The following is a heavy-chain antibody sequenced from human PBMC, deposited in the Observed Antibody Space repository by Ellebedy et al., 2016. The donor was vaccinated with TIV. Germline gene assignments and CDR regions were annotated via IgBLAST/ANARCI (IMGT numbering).Heavy chain of an antibody. D-gene: IGHD3-3*01. V-gene: IGHV4-34*01. Sequence: GSLRLXCAVYGGSFSGYHWNWIRQPPGKGLEWIGEITRSGTTNYNPSLRSRVTVSVDKSKSQFSLRLTSVTAADTAVYYCARKTFWGAYYDSWGQGTLVTVSS. CDR2: ITRSGTT. CDR1: GGSFSGYH. CDR3: ARKTFWGAYYDS. J-gene: IGHJ4*02.